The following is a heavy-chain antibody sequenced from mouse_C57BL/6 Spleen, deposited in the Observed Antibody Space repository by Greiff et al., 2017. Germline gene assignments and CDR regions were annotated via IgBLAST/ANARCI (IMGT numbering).Heavy chain of an antibody. Sequence: VQLKESVAELVRPGASVKLSCTASGFNIKNTYMHWVQQRPEQGLEWIGRIDPANGNTKYAPKFQGKATITADTSSNTAYRQLSSLTSEDTAIYYCARDDGYYDWYFDVWGTGTTVTVSS. CDR2: IDPANGNT. J-gene: IGHJ1*03. CDR3: ARDDGYYDWYFDV. V-gene: IGHV14-3*01. D-gene: IGHD2-3*01. CDR1: GFNIKNTY.